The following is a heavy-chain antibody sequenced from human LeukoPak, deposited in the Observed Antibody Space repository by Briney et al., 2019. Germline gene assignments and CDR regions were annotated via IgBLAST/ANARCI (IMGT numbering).Heavy chain of an antibody. CDR1: GFTFSNAW. D-gene: IGHD6-19*01. V-gene: IGHV3-15*01. CDR3: ARDTVAPDYWFDY. Sequence: PGGSLRLSCAASGFTFSNAWMSWVRQAPGKGLEWVGRIKSKTDGGTTDYAAPVKGRFTISRDDSKNTLYLQMNSLRAEDTAVYYCARDTVAPDYWFDYWGQGTLVTVSS. CDR2: IKSKTDGGTT. J-gene: IGHJ4*02.